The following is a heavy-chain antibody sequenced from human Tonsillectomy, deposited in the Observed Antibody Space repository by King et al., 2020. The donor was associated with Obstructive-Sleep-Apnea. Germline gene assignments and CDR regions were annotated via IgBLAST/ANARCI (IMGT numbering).Heavy chain of an antibody. CDR1: GFTFSNFA. CDR2: FSNSGGST. J-gene: IGHJ4*02. CDR3: AKGPAHQLVPNYFDS. Sequence: VQLVESGGGLVQPGGSLRLSCAASGFTFSNFAMSWVRQAPGKGLEWVSVFSNSGGSTYYADSVKGRFSSTYYADSVKGGFTISRDNSKNTLYLQMNSLRAEDTAVYYCAKGPAHQLVPNYFDSWGQGTLVTVSS. D-gene: IGHD2-2*01. V-gene: IGHV3-23*04.